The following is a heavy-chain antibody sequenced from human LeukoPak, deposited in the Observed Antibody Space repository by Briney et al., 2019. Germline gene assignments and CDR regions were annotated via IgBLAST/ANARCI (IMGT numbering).Heavy chain of an antibody. CDR3: TRDSGSYLGTFDY. V-gene: IGHV3-73*01. CDR2: IRSKANSYAT. CDR1: GFTFSGSA. J-gene: IGHJ4*02. D-gene: IGHD1-26*01. Sequence: PGGSLRLSCAASGFTFSGSAMHWVRQASGKGLEWVGRIRSKANSYATAYAASVKGRFTISRDDSKNTAYLQMNSLKTEDTAVYYCTRDSGSYLGTFDYWGQGTLVTVSS.